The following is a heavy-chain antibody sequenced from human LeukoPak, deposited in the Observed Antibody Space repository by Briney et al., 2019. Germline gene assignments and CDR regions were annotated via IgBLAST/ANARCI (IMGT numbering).Heavy chain of an antibody. Sequence: SQTLSLTCAISGDSVSSSGVAWNWIRQSPSRGLEWLGRTYYASQWSNEYALSVKSRITIHPDTSKNQFSLQLNSVTPEDTAVYYCTRGRNSAFDYWRQGTLVTVSS. V-gene: IGHV6-1*01. J-gene: IGHJ4*02. CDR1: GDSVSSSGVA. D-gene: IGHD1-14*01. CDR2: TYYASQWSN. CDR3: TRGRNSAFDY.